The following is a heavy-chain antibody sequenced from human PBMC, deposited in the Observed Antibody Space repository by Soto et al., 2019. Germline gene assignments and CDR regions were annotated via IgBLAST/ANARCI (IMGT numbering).Heavy chain of an antibody. D-gene: IGHD6-13*01. V-gene: IGHV4-34*01. J-gene: IGHJ4*02. Sequence: QVQLQQWGAGLLKPSETLSLTCAVYGGSFSGYYWSWIRQPPGKGLEWIGEINHSGRTNYNPSLKSRVTISVDTSKNHFSLKLSSVNAADTAVYYCASGVGIAAAGIDYWGQGTLVTVSS. CDR1: GGSFSGYY. CDR3: ASGVGIAAAGIDY. CDR2: INHSGRT.